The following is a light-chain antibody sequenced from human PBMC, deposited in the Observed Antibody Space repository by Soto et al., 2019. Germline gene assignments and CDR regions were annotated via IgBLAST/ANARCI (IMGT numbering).Light chain of an antibody. J-gene: IGKJ2*01. CDR1: QSVSSTY. CDR2: GAS. CDR3: QRYDISPFP. Sequence: EIVLTQSPGTLSLSPGERATLSCRASQSVSSTYLAWYQQKPGQAPRLLIYGASSRATGIPDRFSGSGSGTDFTLTISGLEPDDFAVYYCQRYDISPFPFGQGTKLEIK. V-gene: IGKV3-20*01.